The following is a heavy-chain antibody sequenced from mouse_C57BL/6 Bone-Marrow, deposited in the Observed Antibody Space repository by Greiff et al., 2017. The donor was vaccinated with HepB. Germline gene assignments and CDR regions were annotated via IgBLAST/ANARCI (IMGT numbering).Heavy chain of an antibody. CDR3: ARPNVYDVPLPFAY. V-gene: IGHV1-9*01. Sequence: LVESGAELMKPGASVKLSCKATGYTFTGYWIEWVKQRPGHGLEWIGEILPGIGSTNYNEKFKGKATFTADTSSNTAYMQLSSLTTEDSSIYYCARPNVYDVPLPFAYWGQGTLVTVSA. J-gene: IGHJ3*01. CDR2: ILPGIGST. CDR1: GYTFTGYW. D-gene: IGHD2-2*01.